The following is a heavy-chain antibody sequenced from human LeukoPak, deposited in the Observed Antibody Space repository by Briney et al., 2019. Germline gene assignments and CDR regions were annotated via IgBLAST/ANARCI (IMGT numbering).Heavy chain of an antibody. CDR3: ASTLSTLVPPGAFDI. CDR1: GGSISSGSYY. V-gene: IGHV4-61*02. Sequence: SETLSLTCTVSGGSISSGSYYWSWIRQPAGKGLEWIGRIYTSGSTNYNPSLKSRVTISVDTSKNQFSLKLSSVTAADTAVYYCASTLSTLVPPGAFDIWGQGTMVTVSS. D-gene: IGHD2-2*01. CDR2: IYTSGST. J-gene: IGHJ3*02.